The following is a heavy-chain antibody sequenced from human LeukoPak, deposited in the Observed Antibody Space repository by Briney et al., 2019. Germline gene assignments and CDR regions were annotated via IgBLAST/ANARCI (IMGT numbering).Heavy chain of an antibody. CDR1: GGSISSYY. V-gene: IGHV4-59*01. D-gene: IGHD3-3*01. Sequence: PSETLSLTCTVSGGSISSYYWSWIRQPPGKGLEWVGYIYYSGSTNYNPSLKSRVSISVDTSKNQFSLKLSSVTAADTALYYCVRDRGRFLEGLMTWGHGTMVIVSS. CDR2: IYYSGST. CDR3: VRDRGRFLEGLMT. J-gene: IGHJ3*01.